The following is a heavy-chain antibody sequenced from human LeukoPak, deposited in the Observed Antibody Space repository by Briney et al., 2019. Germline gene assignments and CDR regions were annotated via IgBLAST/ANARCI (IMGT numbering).Heavy chain of an antibody. J-gene: IGHJ4*02. CDR2: ISSSSSYI. CDR3: ARGRWLQKGSPVDY. Sequence: PGGSLRLSCAASGFTFSSYSMNWVRQAPGKGLEWVSSISSSSSYIYYADSVKGRFTISRDNAKNSLYLQMNSLRAEDTAVYYCARGRWLQKGSPVDYWGQGTLVTVSS. CDR1: GFTFSSYS. D-gene: IGHD5-24*01. V-gene: IGHV3-21*01.